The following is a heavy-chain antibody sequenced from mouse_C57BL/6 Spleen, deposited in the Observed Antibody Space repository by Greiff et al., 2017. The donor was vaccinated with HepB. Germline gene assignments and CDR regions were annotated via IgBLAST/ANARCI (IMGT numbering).Heavy chain of an antibody. CDR2: IDPDTGGT. J-gene: IGHJ4*01. Sequence: VQLQQSGAELVRPGASVTLSCKASGYTFTDYEMHWVKQTPVHGLEWIGAIDPDTGGTAYNQKFKGKAILTADKSSSTAYMELRSLTSEDSAVYYCTRSLVRYYAMDYWGQGTSVTVSS. CDR1: GYTFTDYE. D-gene: IGHD6-2*01. V-gene: IGHV1-15*01. CDR3: TRSLVRYYAMDY.